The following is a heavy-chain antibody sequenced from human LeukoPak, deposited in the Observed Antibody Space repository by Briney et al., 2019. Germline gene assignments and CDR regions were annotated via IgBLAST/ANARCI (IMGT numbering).Heavy chain of an antibody. CDR2: IYPGDSDT. Sequence: GESLKISCKGSGYSFTSYWIGWVRQMPGKGLEWMGIIYPGDSDTRYSPSFQGQVTISADKSISAAYLQWSSLKASDTAMYYCATESYCSSTSCYPDAFDIWGQGTMVTVSS. J-gene: IGHJ3*02. CDR3: ATESYCSSTSCYPDAFDI. V-gene: IGHV5-51*01. CDR1: GYSFTSYW. D-gene: IGHD2-2*01.